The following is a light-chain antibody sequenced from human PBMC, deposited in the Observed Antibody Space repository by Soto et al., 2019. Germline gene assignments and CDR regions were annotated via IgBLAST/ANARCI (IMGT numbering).Light chain of an antibody. CDR2: GAS. CDR1: QSVGSCC. J-gene: IGKJ2*01. V-gene: IGKV3-20*01. CDR3: QQYGGSSLYT. Sequence: EIVLKQSPGTLSLSPGERATLSCRASQSVGSCCLGWYQQKPGQAPRLLIYGASTRATGIPDRFSGSGSGTDFTLTISRLDLEDFAVYYSQQYGGSSLYTFGQGTKLEIK.